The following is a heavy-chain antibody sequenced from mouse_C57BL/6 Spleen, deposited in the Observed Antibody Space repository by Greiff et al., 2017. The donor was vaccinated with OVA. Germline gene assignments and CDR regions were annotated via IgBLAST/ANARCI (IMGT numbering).Heavy chain of an antibody. CDR1: GYAFSSSW. D-gene: IGHD2-4*01. CDR2: IYPGDGDT. V-gene: IGHV1-82*01. J-gene: IGHJ3*01. Sequence: VQLQQSGPELVKPGASVKISCKASGYAFSSSWMNWVKQRPGKGLEWIGRIYPGDGDTNYNGKFKGKATLTADKSSSTAYLQISSLASEDSAVYFCARPYDYDGAWFAYWGQGTLVTVSA. CDR3: ARPYDYDGAWFAY.